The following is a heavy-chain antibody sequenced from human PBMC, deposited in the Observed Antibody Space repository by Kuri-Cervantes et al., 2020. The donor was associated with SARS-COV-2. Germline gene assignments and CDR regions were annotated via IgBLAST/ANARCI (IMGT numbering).Heavy chain of an antibody. J-gene: IGHJ5*02. D-gene: IGHD3-16*01. CDR1: GYTLTELS. V-gene: IGHV1-46*01. Sequence: ASVKVSCKVSGYTLTELSMHWVRQAPGQGLEWMGIINPSGSGTRYPRRFQGRVTMTRDTSTSTAYMELSSVTAADTAVYYCARGEAGRGWFDPWGQGTLVTVSS. CDR2: INPSGSGT. CDR3: ARGEAGRGWFDP.